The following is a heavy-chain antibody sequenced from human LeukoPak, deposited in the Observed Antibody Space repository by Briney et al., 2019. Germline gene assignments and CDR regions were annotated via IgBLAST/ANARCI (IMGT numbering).Heavy chain of an antibody. CDR1: GFTFSNYD. V-gene: IGHV3-48*03. J-gene: IGHJ4*02. Sequence: GGSLRLSCGASGFTFSNYDMNWVRQAPREGLEWVSYIRSKGDTIYYRDTVKCRFPISRDNTKSSLYLHMNSLRAEDTAIYYCARPPVTTRFEYYFVYWGQGTLVSVSS. CDR2: IRSKGDTI. D-gene: IGHD4-17*01. CDR3: ARPPVTTRFEYYFVY.